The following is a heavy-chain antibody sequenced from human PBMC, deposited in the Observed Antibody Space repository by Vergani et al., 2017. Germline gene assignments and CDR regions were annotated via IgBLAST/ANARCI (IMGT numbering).Heavy chain of an antibody. D-gene: IGHD3-3*01. CDR3: ARDYDFRGTFDY. V-gene: IGHV1-69*06. J-gene: IGHJ4*02. Sequence: QIQLMQSAAEVKKPGSSVRVSCKPSGDTFGSYVISWVRQAPGQGLEWMGGVIPIYNTTNYAQKFQGRDTITADKSLHVVYMELSSLRSDDTAIFYCARDYDFRGTFDYWGQGTLITVSS. CDR2: VIPIYNTT. CDR1: GDTFGSYV.